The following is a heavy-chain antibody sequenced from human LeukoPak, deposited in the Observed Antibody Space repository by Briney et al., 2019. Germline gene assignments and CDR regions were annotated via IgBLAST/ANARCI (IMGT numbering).Heavy chain of an antibody. J-gene: IGHJ6*02. CDR1: GGTFSSYA. D-gene: IGHD1-1*01. CDR3: ARLISLTTPPYFYYDMDV. V-gene: IGHV1-69*13. CDR2: IIPIFGTA. Sequence: ASVKVSCKASGGTFSSYAISWVRQAPGQGLEWMGGIIPIFGTANYAQKFQGRVTITADEPTSTAYMELSSLRSEDTAVYYCARLISLTTPPYFYYDMDVWGQGTTVIVSS.